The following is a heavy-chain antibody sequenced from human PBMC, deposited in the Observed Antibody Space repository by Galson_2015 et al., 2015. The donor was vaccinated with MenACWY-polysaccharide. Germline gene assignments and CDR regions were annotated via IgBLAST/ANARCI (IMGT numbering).Heavy chain of an antibody. Sequence: SLRLSCAASGFTFSNYAMSWVRQAPGKGLEWVSAIRGRDDTTHYADSVKGRFTISRDNSKGTLHLQMNSLRAEDTAVYYCARGPRYTDYSGGQSYFDHWGQGTLVAVSS. D-gene: IGHD2-15*01. V-gene: IGHV3-23*01. CDR2: IRGRDDTT. J-gene: IGHJ4*02. CDR1: GFTFSNYA. CDR3: ARGPRYTDYSGGQSYFDH.